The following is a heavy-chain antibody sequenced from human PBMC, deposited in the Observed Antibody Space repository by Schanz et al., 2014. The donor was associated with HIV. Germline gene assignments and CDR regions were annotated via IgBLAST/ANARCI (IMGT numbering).Heavy chain of an antibody. CDR2: IWDDGSNK. V-gene: IGHV3-33*08. D-gene: IGHD6-13*01. CDR1: GFAFSDAW. J-gene: IGHJ4*02. CDR3: ARDPDPYRFSSSWPH. Sequence: VQLVESGGDFVEPGESLRLSCAASGFAFSDAWMTWVRQAPGKGLEWVAVIWDDGSNKHYADSVKGRFTISRDNSKDTLYLQMNSLRAEDTAMYYCARDPDPYRFSSSWPHWGQGTLVTVSS.